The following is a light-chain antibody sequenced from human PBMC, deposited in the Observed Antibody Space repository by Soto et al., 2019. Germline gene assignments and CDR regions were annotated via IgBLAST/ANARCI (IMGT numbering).Light chain of an antibody. CDR1: SSDVGSYNY. Sequence: QSVLTQPPSASGSPGQSVTISCTGTSSDVGSYNYVSWYQQNPGKAPKLIIYEVSKRPPGVPDRFSGSKSGNTASLSVSGLQAEDDGDYYCSSYAGSNIYVFGTGTKLT. CDR3: SSYAGSNIYV. J-gene: IGLJ1*01. V-gene: IGLV2-8*01. CDR2: EVS.